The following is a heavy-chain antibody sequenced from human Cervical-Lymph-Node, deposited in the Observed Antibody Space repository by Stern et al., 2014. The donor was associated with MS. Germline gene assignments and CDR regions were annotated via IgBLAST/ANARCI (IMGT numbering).Heavy chain of an antibody. V-gene: IGHV3-74*01. CDR3: ARAGLPYYFYYGMDV. D-gene: IGHD5/OR15-5a*01. J-gene: IGHJ6*02. CDR1: GFTFSSYW. Sequence: EVQLVESGGGLVQPGGSLRLSCAASGFTFSSYWMHWVRQAPGTGLVWVSRINSDGNNTSYADSVKGRFTISRDNAKNTLHLQMNSLRAEDTAVYYCARAGLPYYFYYGMDVWGQGTTVTVSS. CDR2: INSDGNNT.